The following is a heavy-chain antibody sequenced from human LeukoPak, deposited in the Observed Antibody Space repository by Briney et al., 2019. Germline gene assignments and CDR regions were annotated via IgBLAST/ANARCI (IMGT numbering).Heavy chain of an antibody. D-gene: IGHD2-2*01. V-gene: IGHV4-34*01. CDR1: GGSFSGYY. Sequence: SETLSLTCAVYGGSFSGYYWSWIRQPPGKGLEWIGEINHSGSTNYNPSLKSRVTISVDTSKNQFSLKLSSVTAADTAVYYCARHADLYNWFDPWGQGTLVTVSS. J-gene: IGHJ5*02. CDR3: ARHADLYNWFDP. CDR2: INHSGST.